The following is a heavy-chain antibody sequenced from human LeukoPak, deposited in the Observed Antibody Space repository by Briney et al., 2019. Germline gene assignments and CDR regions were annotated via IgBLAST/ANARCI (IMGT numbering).Heavy chain of an antibody. J-gene: IGHJ6*03. D-gene: IGHD1-26*01. CDR2: MNPNSGNT. Sequence: ASVKVSCKASGYTFTSYDINWVRQATGQGLEWMGRMNPNSGNTGYAQKFQGRVTMTRNTSISTAYMELSSLRSEDTAVYYCARGNKLRGGYYYYMDVWGKGTTVTVSS. CDR1: GYTFTSYD. CDR3: ARGNKLRGGYYYYMDV. V-gene: IGHV1-8*01.